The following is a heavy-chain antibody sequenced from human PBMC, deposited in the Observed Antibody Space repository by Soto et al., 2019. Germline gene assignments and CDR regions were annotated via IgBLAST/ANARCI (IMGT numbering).Heavy chain of an antibody. CDR2: IATSNSNR. CDR3: ARVVRGVVNWFDP. CDR1: GDTFTNFG. J-gene: IGHJ5*02. D-gene: IGHD3-10*01. Sequence: HLVQSGPEVKKPGASITVSCRTSGDTFTNFGLSWVRQAPGQGLEWMGWIATSNSNRNYAQKFQGRLTLATDTSTSTAYMELKTLGYDDTAVYYCARVVRGVVNWFDPWGQGTLVTVSS. V-gene: IGHV1-18*01.